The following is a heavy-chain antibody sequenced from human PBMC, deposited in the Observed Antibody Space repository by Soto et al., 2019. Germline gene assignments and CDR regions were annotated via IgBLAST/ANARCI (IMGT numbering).Heavy chain of an antibody. CDR1: SDSISSYY. Sequence: LSLTCTVSSDSISSYYWSWIRQPPGKGLEWVSYISSSGSTIYYADSVKGRFTISRDNAKNSLYLQMNSLRAEDTAVYYCARDSPGYCSGGSCYFGLFFDYWGQGTLVTVS. V-gene: IGHV3-11*04. J-gene: IGHJ4*02. D-gene: IGHD2-15*01. CDR2: ISSSGSTI. CDR3: ARDSPGYCSGGSCYFGLFFDY.